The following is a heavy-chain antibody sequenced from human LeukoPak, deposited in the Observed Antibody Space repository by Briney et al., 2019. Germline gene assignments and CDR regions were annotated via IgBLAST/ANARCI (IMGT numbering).Heavy chain of an antibody. Sequence: GGSLRLSCAASGFTFSSYAMSWVRQAPGKGLEWVSAISGSGGSTYYADSVKGRFTISRDNSKNTLYLQMNSLRAEDTAVYYCAGPHYCSSTSCYQRYYYGMDVWGQGTTVTVSS. J-gene: IGHJ6*02. CDR2: ISGSGGST. V-gene: IGHV3-23*01. D-gene: IGHD2-2*01. CDR1: GFTFSSYA. CDR3: AGPHYCSSTSCYQRYYYGMDV.